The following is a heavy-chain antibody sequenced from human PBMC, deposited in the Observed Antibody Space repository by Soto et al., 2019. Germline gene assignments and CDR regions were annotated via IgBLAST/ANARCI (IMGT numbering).Heavy chain of an antibody. D-gene: IGHD2-2*01. CDR1: GVTFSSYS. Sequence: GGSLRLSCAASGVTFSSYSMNWVRQAPGKGLEWVSCISCSGSYKYYADSLKGRFTISRDNTKNSLYLQMNSLRAEDTALYYYAKDEGRCSSTSCYESYYYYGMDVWGQGTTVTVSS. J-gene: IGHJ6*02. V-gene: IGHV3-21*04. CDR3: AKDEGRCSSTSCYESYYYYGMDV. CDR2: ISCSGSYK.